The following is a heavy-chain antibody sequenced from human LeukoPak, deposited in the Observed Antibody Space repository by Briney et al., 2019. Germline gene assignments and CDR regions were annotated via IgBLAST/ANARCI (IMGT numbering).Heavy chain of an antibody. CDR2: ISGSGGST. J-gene: IGHJ4*02. D-gene: IGHD1-26*01. Sequence: GGSLRLSCAASGFIFNNYAMSWVRQAPGKGLEWVSAISGSGGSTYYADSVKGRFTISRDNSKNTLYLQMNSLRAEDTAVYYCAKVVGWELLRFDYWGQGTLVTVSS. CDR1: GFIFNNYA. CDR3: AKVVGWELLRFDY. V-gene: IGHV3-23*01.